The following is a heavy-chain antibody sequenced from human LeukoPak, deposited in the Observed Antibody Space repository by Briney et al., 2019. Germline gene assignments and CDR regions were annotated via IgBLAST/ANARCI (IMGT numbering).Heavy chain of an antibody. J-gene: IGHJ4*02. Sequence: SETLSLTCTVSGGSISSGSYSWSWIRQPAGKGLEWIGRIYTSGSTNYNPSLKSRVTISVDTSKNQFSLKLSSVTAADTAVYYCARERVYCGGDCSSWGQGTLVTVSS. CDR1: GGSISSGSYS. D-gene: IGHD2-21*01. V-gene: IGHV4-61*02. CDR2: IYTSGST. CDR3: ARERVYCGGDCSS.